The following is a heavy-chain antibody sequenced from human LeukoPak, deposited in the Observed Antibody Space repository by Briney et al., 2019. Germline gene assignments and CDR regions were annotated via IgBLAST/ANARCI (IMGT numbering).Heavy chain of an antibody. D-gene: IGHD3-10*01. CDR1: GGSFSGYY. CDR2: INHSGST. CDR3: ARGESEIRWFGENDCVY. V-gene: IGHV4-34*01. Sequence: PSETLSLTCAVYGGSFSGYYWSWIRQPPGKGLEWIGEINHSGSTNYNPSLKSRVTISVDTSKNQFSLKRSSVTAADTAVYYCARGESEIRWFGENDCVYGGQGT. J-gene: IGHJ4*02.